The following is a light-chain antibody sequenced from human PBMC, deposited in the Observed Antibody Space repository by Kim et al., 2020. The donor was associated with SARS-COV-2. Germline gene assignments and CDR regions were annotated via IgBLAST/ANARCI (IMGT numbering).Light chain of an antibody. CDR1: KLGDKY. CDR2: QDT. Sequence: SYELTQPPSVSVSPGQTASITCSGDKLGDKYACWYQQKSGQSPVLVIYQDTKRPSGIHERFSGSNSGNTATLTISGTQAMDEADYYCQAWDSSAVVFGGG. J-gene: IGLJ2*01. V-gene: IGLV3-1*01. CDR3: QAWDSSAVV.